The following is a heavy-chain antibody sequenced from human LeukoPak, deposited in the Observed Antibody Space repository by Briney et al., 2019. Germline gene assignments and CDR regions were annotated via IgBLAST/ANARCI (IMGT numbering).Heavy chain of an antibody. V-gene: IGHV1-69*06. CDR2: IIPIFCTA. CDR1: GGTFSSYA. J-gene: IGHJ6*03. D-gene: IGHD3-3*01. Sequence: GASVKVSCKASGGTFSSYAISWVRQAPGQGLEWMGGIIPIFCTANYAEKFQGRVTITADKSTNTAYMELSSLRSEDTAVYYCARGLYYDFWSGYRRYYYYYYYMDVWGKGTTVTVSS. CDR3: ARGLYYDFWSGYRRYYYYYYYMDV.